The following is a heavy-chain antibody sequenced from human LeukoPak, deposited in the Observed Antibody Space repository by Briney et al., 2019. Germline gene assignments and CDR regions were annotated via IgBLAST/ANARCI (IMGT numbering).Heavy chain of an antibody. Sequence: ASVKVSCKASGYTFTGYYMHWVRQAPGQGLEWMGWINPNSGGTNYAQKFQGRVTMTRDTSISTAYMELSRLRSDDTAVYYCASEIAAAGYYYYGMDVWGQGTTVTVSS. J-gene: IGHJ6*02. V-gene: IGHV1-2*02. CDR2: INPNSGGT. CDR3: ASEIAAAGYYYYGMDV. D-gene: IGHD6-13*01. CDR1: GYTFTGYY.